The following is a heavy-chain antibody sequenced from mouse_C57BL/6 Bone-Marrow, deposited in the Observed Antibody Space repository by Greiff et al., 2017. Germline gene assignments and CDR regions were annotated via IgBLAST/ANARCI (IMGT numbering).Heavy chain of an antibody. V-gene: IGHV6-6*01. Sequence: EVMLVESGGGLVQPGGSMKLSCAASGFTFSDAWMDWVRQSPEKGLEWVAEIRNKANNHATYYAESVKGRFTISRDDSKSSVYLQMNSLRAEDTGIYYCGITTVVGRFDYWGQGTTRTVSS. CDR1: GFTFSDAW. CDR3: GITTVVGRFDY. J-gene: IGHJ2*01. CDR2: IRNKANNHAT. D-gene: IGHD1-1*01.